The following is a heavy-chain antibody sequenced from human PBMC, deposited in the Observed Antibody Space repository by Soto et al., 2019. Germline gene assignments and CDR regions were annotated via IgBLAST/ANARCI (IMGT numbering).Heavy chain of an antibody. CDR3: ARSYKLYYFDSSGYLDY. Sequence: GASVKVSCTASGYTFTSYGISWVRQAPGQGLEWMGWISAYNGNTNYAQKLQGRVTITKDTSASTVYMELSSLRSEDTAVYYCARSYKLYYFDSSGYLDYWGQGTLVTVSS. CDR1: GYTFTSYG. D-gene: IGHD3-22*01. J-gene: IGHJ4*02. CDR2: ISAYNGNT. V-gene: IGHV1-18*01.